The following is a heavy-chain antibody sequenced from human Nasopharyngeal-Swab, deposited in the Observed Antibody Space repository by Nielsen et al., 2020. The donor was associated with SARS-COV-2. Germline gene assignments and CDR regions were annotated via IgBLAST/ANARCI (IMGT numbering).Heavy chain of an antibody. D-gene: IGHD3-9*01. CDR2: ISAYNGNT. CDR3: ARMYYDILTGWYYYYGMDV. V-gene: IGHV1-18*01. Sequence: WVRQAPGQGLEWMGWISAYNGNTNYAQKLQGRVTMTTDTFTSTAYMELRSLRSDDTAVYYCARMYYDILTGWYYYYGMDVWGQGTTVTVSS. J-gene: IGHJ6*02.